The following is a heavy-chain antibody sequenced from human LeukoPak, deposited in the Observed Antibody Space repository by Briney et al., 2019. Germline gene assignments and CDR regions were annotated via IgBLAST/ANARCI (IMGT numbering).Heavy chain of an antibody. CDR3: ARDFDRRYSGSSVVRY. Sequence: ASVKVSCKASGYTFTSYGISWVRQAPGQGLEWMGWINPNSGGTNYAQKFQGRVTMTRDTSISTAYMELSRLRSDDTAVYYCARDFDRRYSGSSVVRYWGQGTLVTVSS. CDR2: INPNSGGT. D-gene: IGHD1-26*01. V-gene: IGHV1-2*02. J-gene: IGHJ4*02. CDR1: GYTFTSYG.